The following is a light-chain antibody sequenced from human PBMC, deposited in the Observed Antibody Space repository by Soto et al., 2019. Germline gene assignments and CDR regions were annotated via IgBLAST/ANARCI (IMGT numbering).Light chain of an antibody. CDR3: QQGHNWPLT. J-gene: IGKJ2*01. V-gene: IGKV3-15*01. CDR1: QSISTE. Sequence: EIVMTQSPATLSVSPGERATLSCRASQSISTELAWYHQKPGQPPRLLIYSPSTRATGVPARFTGSGSGSEFTLTISGLQSEDFAVYYCQQGHNWPLTFGQGTRMEI. CDR2: SPS.